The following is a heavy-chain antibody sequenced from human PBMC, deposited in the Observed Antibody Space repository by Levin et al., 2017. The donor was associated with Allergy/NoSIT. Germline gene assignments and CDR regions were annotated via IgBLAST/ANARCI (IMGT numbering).Heavy chain of an antibody. V-gene: IGHV3-23*01. Sequence: GGSLRLSCAASGFTFSSYAMSWVRQAPGKGLEWVSAISGSGGSTYYADSVKGRFTISRDNSKNTLYLQMNSLRAEDTAVYYCAKLSYYDILTGYIFDYWGQGTLVTVSS. D-gene: IGHD3-9*01. J-gene: IGHJ4*02. CDR3: AKLSYYDILTGYIFDY. CDR2: ISGSGGST. CDR1: GFTFSSYA.